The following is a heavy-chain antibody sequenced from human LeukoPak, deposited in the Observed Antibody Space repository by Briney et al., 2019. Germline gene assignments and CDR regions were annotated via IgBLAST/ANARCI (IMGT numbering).Heavy chain of an antibody. CDR3: ARSIMGGGAFDY. D-gene: IGHD3-10*01. Sequence: PGGSLRVSCAASGFTFSSYWLNWVRQTPGKGLEWVANIKEDGSEKYHVDSVKGRFTISRGNAKSSLYLQMNSLRAEDTALYYCARSIMGGGAFDYWGQGSQVTVSS. CDR1: GFTFSSYW. J-gene: IGHJ4*02. V-gene: IGHV3-7*03. CDR2: IKEDGSEK.